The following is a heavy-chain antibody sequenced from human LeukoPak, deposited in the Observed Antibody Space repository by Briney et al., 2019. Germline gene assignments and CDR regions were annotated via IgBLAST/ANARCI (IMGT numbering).Heavy chain of an antibody. V-gene: IGHV4-39*02. D-gene: IGHD5-18*01. CDR1: DGSISSSSYY. CDR3: ARDTGDTAMVHYWFDP. J-gene: IGHJ5*02. Sequence: SETLSLTCTVSDGSISSSSYYWGWLRQPPGKGLEWIGSIYYSGSTYCNPSLKRRVSISVATSKNQFSPQLISVTAADTAVYYCARDTGDTAMVHYWFDPWGQGTLVTVSS. CDR2: IYYSGST.